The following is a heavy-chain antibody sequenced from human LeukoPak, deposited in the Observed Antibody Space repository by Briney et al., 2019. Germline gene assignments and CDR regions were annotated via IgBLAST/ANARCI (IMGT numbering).Heavy chain of an antibody. J-gene: IGHJ4*02. Sequence: SVKVSCKASGGTFSSYAISWVRQAPGQGLEWMGGIIPIFGTANYAQKFQGRVTITADESTSTAYMELSSLRSEDTAVYYCATERRYYDSSGYEPLDGWGQGTLVTVSS. V-gene: IGHV1-69*13. CDR2: IIPIFGTA. CDR1: GGTFSSYA. D-gene: IGHD3-22*01. CDR3: ATERRYYDSSGYEPLDG.